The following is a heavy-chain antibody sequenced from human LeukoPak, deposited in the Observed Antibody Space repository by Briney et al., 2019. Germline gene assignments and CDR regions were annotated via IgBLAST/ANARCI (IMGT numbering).Heavy chain of an antibody. CDR2: IKQDGSEE. CDR3: ARDRVNYYDSSGFDY. V-gene: IGHV3-7*01. CDR1: GFTFSSYW. D-gene: IGHD3-22*01. J-gene: IGHJ4*02. Sequence: GGSLRLSCAASGFTFSSYWMSWVRQAPGKGLEWVANIKQDGSEEYYVDSVKGRFTISRDNAKNSLYLQMNSLRAEDTAVYYCARDRVNYYDSSGFDYWGQGTLVTVSS.